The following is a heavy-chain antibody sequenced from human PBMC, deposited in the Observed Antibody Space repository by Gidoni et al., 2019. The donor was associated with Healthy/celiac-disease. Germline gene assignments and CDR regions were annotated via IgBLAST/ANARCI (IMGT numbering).Heavy chain of an antibody. J-gene: IGHJ4*02. CDR1: GYTFTGYY. V-gene: IGHV1-2*05. D-gene: IGHD3-3*01. CDR3: ARHDFWGNLGGREDY. Sequence: QVQLVQSGAEVKKPGASVKVSCKASGYTFTGYYMHWVRQAPGQGLEWMGRINPNSGGTNYAQKFQGRVTMTRDTSISTAYMELSRLRSDDTVVYYCARHDFWGNLGGREDYWGQGTLVTVSS. CDR2: INPNSGGT.